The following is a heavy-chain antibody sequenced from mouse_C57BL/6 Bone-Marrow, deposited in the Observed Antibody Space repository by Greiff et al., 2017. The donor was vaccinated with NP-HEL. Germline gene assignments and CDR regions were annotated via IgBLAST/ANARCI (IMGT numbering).Heavy chain of an antibody. J-gene: IGHJ4*01. CDR1: GFSLPSYG. CDR2: IWGDGST. D-gene: IGHD1-1*01. Sequence: QVQLKESGPGLVAPSQSLSITCTVSGFSLPSYGVSWVRQPPGKGLEWLGVIWGDGSTHYHSALISRLSLSKDNSQSQVFLKLNSLQTDDTATYYCAKTCITTVVATYYAMDYWGQGTSVTVSS. V-gene: IGHV2-3*01. CDR3: AKTCITTVVATYYAMDY.